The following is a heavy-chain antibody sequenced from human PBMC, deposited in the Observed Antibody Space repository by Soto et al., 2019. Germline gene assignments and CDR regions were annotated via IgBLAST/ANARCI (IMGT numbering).Heavy chain of an antibody. CDR2: MNPNSGNT. D-gene: IGHD6-6*01. V-gene: IGHV1-8*01. J-gene: IGHJ4*02. CDR1: GYTFTSYD. Sequence: SVKVSCKASGYTFTSYDINWVRQATGQGLEWMGWMNPNSGNTGYAQKFQGRVTMTRNTSISTAYMELSSLRSEDTAVYYCARGRIVSLAARPGVDYWGQGTLVTVSS. CDR3: ARGRIVSLAARPGVDY.